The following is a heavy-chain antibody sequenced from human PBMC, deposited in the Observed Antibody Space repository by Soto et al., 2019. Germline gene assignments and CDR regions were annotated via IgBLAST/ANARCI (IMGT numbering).Heavy chain of an antibody. CDR1: GFTFSSYA. J-gene: IGHJ6*02. Sequence: GGSLRLSGAGSGFTFSSYAMHCVRQAPGKGLEWVAVISYDGGTTDYADSVKGRFTISRDNAKNTLYLQMNSLRVEDTAVYYCASDLSGRADVWGQGTTVTVSS. CDR2: ISYDGGTT. V-gene: IGHV3-30-3*01. D-gene: IGHD3-10*01. CDR3: ASDLSGRADV.